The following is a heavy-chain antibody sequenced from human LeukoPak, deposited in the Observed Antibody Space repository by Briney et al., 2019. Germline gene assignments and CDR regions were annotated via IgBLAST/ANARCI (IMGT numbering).Heavy chain of an antibody. D-gene: IGHD3-22*01. J-gene: IGHJ4*02. CDR1: GYTFIGYY. Sequence: ASVKVSCKASGYTFIGYYIYWVRQAPGQGLQWVGWINPKSGDTNYAQRFQGRVTMTRDTSISTAFMDLSRLRSDDTAVYYCARGYYDSSGNPTWADYYFDYWGQGTLVTVSS. CDR2: INPKSGDT. CDR3: ARGYYDSSGNPTWADYYFDY. V-gene: IGHV1-2*02.